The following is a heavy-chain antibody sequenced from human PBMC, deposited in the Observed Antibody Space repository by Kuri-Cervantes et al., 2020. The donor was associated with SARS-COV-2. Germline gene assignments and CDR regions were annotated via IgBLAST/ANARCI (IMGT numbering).Heavy chain of an antibody. D-gene: IGHD3-22*01. CDR3: ARSTPIRRLVVISQGGAFDI. CDR2: IKEDGSDK. Sequence: GGSLSLSCAASGFTFKEYWMSWVRQAPGKGLEWVANIKEDGSDKYYVDSVKGRFTISRDNAKNSLFLQMNSLRAEDTAVYYCARSTPIRRLVVISQGGAFDIWGQGTMVTVSS. V-gene: IGHV3-7*05. J-gene: IGHJ3*02. CDR1: GFTFKEYW.